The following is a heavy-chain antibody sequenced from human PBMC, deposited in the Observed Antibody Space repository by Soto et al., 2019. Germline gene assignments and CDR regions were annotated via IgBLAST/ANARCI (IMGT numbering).Heavy chain of an antibody. V-gene: IGHV4-31*03. CDR1: GGSISSGGYY. D-gene: IGHD3-10*01. CDR3: AREHASGSYTAYYYYYGMDV. CDR2: IYYSGST. Sequence: QVQLQESGPGLVKPSQTLSLTCTVSGGSISSGGYYWSWIRQHPGKGLEWIGYIYYSGSTYYNPSLKSRVTISVDTSKNQFSLKLSSVTAAETAVYYCAREHASGSYTAYYYYYGMDVWGQGTTVTVSS. J-gene: IGHJ6*02.